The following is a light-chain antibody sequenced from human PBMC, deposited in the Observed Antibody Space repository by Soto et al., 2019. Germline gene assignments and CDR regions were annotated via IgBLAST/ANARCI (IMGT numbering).Light chain of an antibody. CDR1: PSVSNNY. CDR2: VAS. Sequence: EIVLTQSACTLSLSPGERATLSWGASPSVSNNYLAWYQQKPGQAPRPLIYVASNRATGIPDRFSGGGSGTDYTLTISRLEPEDFAVYDCQQYGSSGTFGQGTKVDIK. V-gene: IGKV3-20*01. CDR3: QQYGSSGT. J-gene: IGKJ1*01.